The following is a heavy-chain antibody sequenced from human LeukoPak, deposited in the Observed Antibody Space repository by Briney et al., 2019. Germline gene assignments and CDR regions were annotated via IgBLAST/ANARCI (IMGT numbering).Heavy chain of an antibody. CDR2: MNPNSGNT. V-gene: IGHV1-8*01. CDR1: GYTFTSYD. J-gene: IGHJ6*02. CDR3: ARVESGYDTHYYYYGMDV. D-gene: IGHD5-12*01. Sequence: GASVKVSCTASGYTFTSYDINWVRQAPGQGLEWMGWMNPNSGNTGYAQKFQGRVTMTRNTSISTAYMELSSLRSEDTAVYYCARVESGYDTHYYYYGMDVWGQGTTVTVSS.